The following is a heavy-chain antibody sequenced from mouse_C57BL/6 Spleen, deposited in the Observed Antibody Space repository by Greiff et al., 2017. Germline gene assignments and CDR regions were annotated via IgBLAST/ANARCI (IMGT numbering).Heavy chain of an antibody. CDR3: ASAYYGSSYDYFDY. J-gene: IGHJ2*01. V-gene: IGHV1-78*01. D-gene: IGHD1-1*01. CDR1: GYTFTDHT. CDR2: IYPRDGST. Sequence: VQGVESDAELVKPGASVKISCKVSGYTFTDHTIHWMKQRPEQGLEWIGYIYPRDGSTKYNEKFKGKATLTADKSSSTAYMQLNSLTSEDSAVYFCASAYYGSSYDYFDYWGQGTTLTVSS.